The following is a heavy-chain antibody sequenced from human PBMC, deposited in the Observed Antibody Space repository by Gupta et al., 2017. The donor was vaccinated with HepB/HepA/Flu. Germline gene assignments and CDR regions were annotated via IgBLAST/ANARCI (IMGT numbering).Heavy chain of an antibody. D-gene: IGHD2-21*01. CDR1: GGTFSSYA. Sequence: QVQLVQSGAEVKKPGSSVKVSCKAYGGTFSSYAISWVRQAPGQGLEWMGGIIPIFGTANYEQKFQGRVTITADKSTNTAYMKLSSLRSEDTAVYYCASCCYSGVDYWGQGTLVTVSS. CDR3: ASCCYSGVDY. J-gene: IGHJ4*02. CDR2: IIPIFGTA. V-gene: IGHV1-69*06.